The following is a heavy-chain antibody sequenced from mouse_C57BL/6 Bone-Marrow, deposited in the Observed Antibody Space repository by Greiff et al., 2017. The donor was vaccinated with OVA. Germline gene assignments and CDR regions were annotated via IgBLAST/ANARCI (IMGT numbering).Heavy chain of an antibody. D-gene: IGHD2-1*01. V-gene: IGHV1-55*01. CDR2: IYPGSGST. CDR3: ARRRWYPAWFAY. Sequence: QVQLKQPGAELVKPGASVKMSCKASGYTFTSYWITWVKQRPGQGLEWIGDIYPGSGSTNYNEKFKSKATLTVDTSSSTAYMQLSSLTSEDSAVYYCARRRWYPAWFAYWGKGTLVTVSA. J-gene: IGHJ3*01. CDR1: GYTFTSYW.